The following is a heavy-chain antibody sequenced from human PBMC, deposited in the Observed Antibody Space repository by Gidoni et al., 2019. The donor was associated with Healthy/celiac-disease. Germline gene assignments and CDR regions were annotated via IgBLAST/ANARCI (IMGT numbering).Heavy chain of an antibody. V-gene: IGHV4-39*01. J-gene: IGHJ4*02. Sequence: QLQLQESGPGLVKPSETLSLTCTVSGGSISSSSYYWGGIRQPPGKGLEWIGSIYYSGSTYYNPSLKSRVTISVDTSKNQFSLKLSSVTAADTAVYYCARLGYSSSWQGRNFDYWGQGTLVIVSS. CDR1: GGSISSSSYY. D-gene: IGHD6-13*01. CDR3: ARLGYSSSWQGRNFDY. CDR2: IYYSGST.